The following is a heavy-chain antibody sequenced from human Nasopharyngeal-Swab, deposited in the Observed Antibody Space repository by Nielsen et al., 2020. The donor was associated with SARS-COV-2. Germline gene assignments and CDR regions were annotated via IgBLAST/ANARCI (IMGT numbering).Heavy chain of an antibody. CDR3: ASAYGGSYWYFDL. Sequence: GESLKISCAASGFTFSSYAMHWVRQAPGKGLEWVAVISHDGSNKYYADSVKGRFTISRDNSKNTLYLQMNSLRAEDTAVYYCASAYGGSYWYFDLWGRGTLATVSS. CDR2: ISHDGSNK. J-gene: IGHJ2*01. V-gene: IGHV3-30-3*01. CDR1: GFTFSSYA. D-gene: IGHD4-23*01.